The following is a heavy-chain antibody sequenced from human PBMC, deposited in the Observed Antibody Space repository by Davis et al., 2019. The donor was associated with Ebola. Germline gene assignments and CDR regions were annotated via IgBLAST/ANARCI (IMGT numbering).Heavy chain of an antibody. CDR3: ASNRIRRDGYHPVGY. D-gene: IGHD5-24*01. CDR1: GGSFSGYY. V-gene: IGHV4-34*01. CDR2: INHSGST. Sequence: PSETLSLTCAVYGGSFSGYYWSWIRQPPGKGLEWIGEINHSGSTNYNPSLKSRVTISVDTSKNQFSLKLSSVTAADTAVYYCASNRIRRDGYHPVGYWGQGTLVTVSS. J-gene: IGHJ4*02.